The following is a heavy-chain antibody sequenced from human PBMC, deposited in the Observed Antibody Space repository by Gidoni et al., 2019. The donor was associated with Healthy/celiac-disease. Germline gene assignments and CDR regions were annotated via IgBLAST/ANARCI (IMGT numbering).Heavy chain of an antibody. CDR2: TRNKANSYTT. V-gene: IGHV3-72*01. Sequence: RLSCAASGFTFSDHYMDWVRQAPGKGLEWVGRTRNKANSYTTEYAASVKGRFTISRDDSKNSLYLQMNSLKTEDTAVYYCARGQYDCWSGYYTNDYWGQGTLVTVSS. CDR3: ARGQYDCWSGYYTNDY. D-gene: IGHD3-3*01. CDR1: GFTFSDHY. J-gene: IGHJ4*02.